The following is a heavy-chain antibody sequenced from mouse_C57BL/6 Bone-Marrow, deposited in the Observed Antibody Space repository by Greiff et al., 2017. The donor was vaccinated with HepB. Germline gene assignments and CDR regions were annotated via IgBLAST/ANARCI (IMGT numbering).Heavy chain of an antibody. V-gene: IGHV5-16*01. Sequence: EVQLVESEGGLVQPGSSMKLSCTASGFTFSDYYMAWVRQVPEKGLEWVANINYDGSSTYYLDSLKSRFIISRDNAKNILYLQMSSLKSEDTATYYCARMRDGNYVDYWGQGTTLTVSS. CDR3: ARMRDGNYVDY. CDR1: GFTFSDYY. CDR2: INYDGSST. J-gene: IGHJ2*01. D-gene: IGHD2-1*01.